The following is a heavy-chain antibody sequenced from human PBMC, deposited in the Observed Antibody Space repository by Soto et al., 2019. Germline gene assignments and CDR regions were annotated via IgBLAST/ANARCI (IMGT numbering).Heavy chain of an antibody. CDR1: GYTFTIYA. D-gene: IGHD5-12*01. V-gene: IGHV1-3*05. CDR3: ARVSGYYLPDY. J-gene: IGHJ4*02. CDR2: INAGNGNT. Sequence: QVQLVQSGAEEKKPGASVKVSCKASGYTFTIYATHWVRQAPGQRLEWMGWINAGNGNTKYSQKFQGRVTITRDTSASTAYMELSSLRSEDTAVYYCARVSGYYLPDYWGQGTLVTVSS.